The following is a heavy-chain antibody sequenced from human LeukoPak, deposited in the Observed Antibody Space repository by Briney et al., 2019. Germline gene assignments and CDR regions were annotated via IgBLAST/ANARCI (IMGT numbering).Heavy chain of an antibody. J-gene: IGHJ3*02. Sequence: ASVKVSCKASGYTFTSYGISWVRQAPGQGLEWMGWMNPNSGNTGYAQKFQGRVTITRNTSISTAYMELSSLRSEDTAVYYCARAVRDIVVVPADTDDAFDIWGQGTMVTVSS. V-gene: IGHV1-8*03. CDR1: GYTFTSYG. CDR2: MNPNSGNT. CDR3: ARAVRDIVVVPADTDDAFDI. D-gene: IGHD2-2*01.